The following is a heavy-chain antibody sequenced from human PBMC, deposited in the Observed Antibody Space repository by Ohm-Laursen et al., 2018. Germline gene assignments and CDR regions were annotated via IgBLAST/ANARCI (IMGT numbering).Heavy chain of an antibody. CDR2: IKQDGSEK. CDR1: GFTFSNFW. J-gene: IGHJ4*02. V-gene: IGHV3-7*01. CDR3: ARGYYDFWSGSPYFDY. Sequence: SLRLSCAASGFTFSNFWMSWVRQAPGKGLEWVANIKQDGSEKYYVDSVKGRFTISRDNAKNSLYLQMNSLRAEDTAVYYCARGYYDFWSGSPYFDYWGQGTLVTVSS. D-gene: IGHD3-3*01.